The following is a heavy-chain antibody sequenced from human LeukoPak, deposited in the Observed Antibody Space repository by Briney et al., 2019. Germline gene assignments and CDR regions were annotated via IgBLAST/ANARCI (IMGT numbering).Heavy chain of an antibody. Sequence: ASLKVSCKASGYTPSSSAISSVRHNPVHGLEWIGWISAYNGNTNFAQEFHGRVTMTTDTSTSTASMELRSLRSDDTDVYYCARDEGIYNHRIIDSWGQGTLVSVSS. CDR3: ARDEGIYNHRIIDS. V-gene: IGHV1-18*01. D-gene: IGHD5-12*01. CDR2: ISAYNGNT. J-gene: IGHJ4*02. CDR1: GYTPSSSA.